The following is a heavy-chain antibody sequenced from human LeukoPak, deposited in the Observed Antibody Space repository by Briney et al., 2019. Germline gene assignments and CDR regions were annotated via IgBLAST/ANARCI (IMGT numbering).Heavy chain of an antibody. J-gene: IGHJ2*01. CDR2: ISYDGRNE. CDR3: ARASGGDKTYYDFWNGYSQGWDWSFDL. Sequence: GSLRLSCAASGFTFSSYAMHWFRQAPGRGLEWVALISYDGRNEYYGDSVKGRFTISRDNSKNTLSLQMNSLRDDDMAMYYCARASGGDKTYYDFWNGYSQGWDWSFDLWGRGTLVTVSS. CDR1: GFTFSSYA. V-gene: IGHV3-30*04. D-gene: IGHD3-3*01.